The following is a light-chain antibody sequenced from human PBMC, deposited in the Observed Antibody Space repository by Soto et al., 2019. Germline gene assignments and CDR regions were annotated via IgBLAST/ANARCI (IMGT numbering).Light chain of an antibody. Sequence: EIVLTQSPGTLSLSPGERATLSCRASQSVSSSYLAWYQQKPGQAPRLLIYGASSRATGIPDRFSGSGSGTDVTLTSSRLEPEDFAVYYCQQYGSSSLTFGGGTKVEIK. CDR2: GAS. V-gene: IGKV3-20*01. CDR3: QQYGSSSLT. J-gene: IGKJ4*01. CDR1: QSVSSSY.